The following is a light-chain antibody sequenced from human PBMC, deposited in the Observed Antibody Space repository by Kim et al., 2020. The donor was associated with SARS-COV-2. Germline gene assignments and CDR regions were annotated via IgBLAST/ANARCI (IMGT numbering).Light chain of an antibody. CDR1: ALQKQY. Sequence: PGKTARITWPGGALQKQYAYWCQQKRGQAPALEIYTDTQSPSGIPERFSGSTSGTTVTLNISGVQAEDEADYYCQSADSSDTFWVFGGGTQLTVL. CDR3: QSADSSDTFWV. CDR2: TDT. J-gene: IGLJ3*02. V-gene: IGLV3-25*03.